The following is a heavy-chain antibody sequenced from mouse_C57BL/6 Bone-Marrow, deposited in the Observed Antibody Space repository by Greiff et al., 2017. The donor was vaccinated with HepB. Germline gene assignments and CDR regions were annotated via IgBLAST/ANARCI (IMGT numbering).Heavy chain of an antibody. CDR2: IDPSDSYT. V-gene: IGHV1-59*01. D-gene: IGHD1-1*01. CDR1: GYTFTSYW. Sequence: QVQLQQPGAELVRPGPSVKLSCKASGYTFTSYWMHWVKQRPGQGLEWIGVIDPSDSYTNYNQKFKGKATLTVDTSSSTAYMQLSSLTSEDSAVYYCASSYYYGSSYWGQGTTLTVSS. J-gene: IGHJ2*01. CDR3: ASSYYYGSSY.